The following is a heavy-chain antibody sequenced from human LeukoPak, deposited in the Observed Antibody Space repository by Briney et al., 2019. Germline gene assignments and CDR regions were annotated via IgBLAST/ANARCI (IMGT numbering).Heavy chain of an antibody. CDR3: ARQCCSGVSRYYFDD. D-gene: IGHD2-15*01. Sequence: AETLSLTCTVSGYSISSGYYWGWIRQTAEEGLEWIGIIYHSGSNYHNPSLERRVTISVDASKNQFSLRLRSVTATDTAVYWCARQCCSGVSRYYFDDWGEGTLVTVSS. J-gene: IGHJ4*02. CDR1: GYSISSGYY. CDR2: IYHSGSN. V-gene: IGHV4-38-2*02.